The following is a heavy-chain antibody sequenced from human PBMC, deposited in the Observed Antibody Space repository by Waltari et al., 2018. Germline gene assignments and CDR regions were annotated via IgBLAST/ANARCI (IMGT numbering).Heavy chain of an antibody. CDR2: IYHSGST. CDR3: ARAENVVPDYYYYMDV. V-gene: IGHV4-30-2*01. CDR1: GGSISSGGYS. J-gene: IGHJ6*03. Sequence: QLQLQESGSGLVKPSQTLSLTCAVSGGSISSGGYSWSWIRQPPGKGLEWIGYIYHSGSTYYNPSLKCRVTISVDRSKNQFSLKLSSVTAADTAVYYCARAENVVPDYYYYMDVWGKGTTVTVSS. D-gene: IGHD2-15*01.